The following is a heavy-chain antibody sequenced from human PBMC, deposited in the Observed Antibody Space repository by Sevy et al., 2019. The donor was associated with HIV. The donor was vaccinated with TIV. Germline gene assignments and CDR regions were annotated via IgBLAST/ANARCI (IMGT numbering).Heavy chain of an antibody. V-gene: IGHV3-15*01. CDR3: TTGTFCGWWCIAVAGIFYFDY. D-gene: IGHD6-19*01. CDR2: IKSKTDGGTT. Sequence: GESLKISCAASGFTFSNAWMSWVRQAPGKGLEWVGRIKSKTDGGTTDYAAPVKGRFTISRDDSKNTLYLQMNSLKTEDTAVYYCTTGTFCGWWCIAVAGIFYFDYWGQGTLVTVSS. J-gene: IGHJ4*02. CDR1: GFTFSNAW.